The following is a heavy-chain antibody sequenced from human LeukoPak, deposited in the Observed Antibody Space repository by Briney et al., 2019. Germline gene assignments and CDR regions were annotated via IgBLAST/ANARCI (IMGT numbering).Heavy chain of an antibody. J-gene: IGHJ4*02. V-gene: IGHV4-59*01. CDR2: IYYSGST. CDR3: ASSRHNYYNSSPSGY. CDR1: GGSISSYY. D-gene: IGHD3-22*01. Sequence: SETLSLTCTVSGGSISSYYWSWIRQPPGKGLEWIGYIYYSGSTNYNPSLKSRVTISVDTSKNQFSLKLSSVTAADTAVYYCASSRHNYYNSSPSGYWGRGTLVTVSS.